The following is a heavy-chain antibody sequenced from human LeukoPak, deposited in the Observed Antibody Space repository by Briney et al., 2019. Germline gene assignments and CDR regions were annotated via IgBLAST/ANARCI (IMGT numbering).Heavy chain of an antibody. CDR3: ARDPRSSWYRAIDY. CDR2: IKQDGSAK. J-gene: IGHJ4*02. V-gene: IGHV3-7*01. Sequence: GGSLRLSCAASGFIFSQYSMSWVRQAPGKGLEWVANIKQDGSAKYYVDSVKGRFTISRDASKNSLYLQMDSLRAEDTAVYYCARDPRSSWYRAIDYWGQGSLVTVSS. CDR1: GFIFSQYS. D-gene: IGHD6-13*01.